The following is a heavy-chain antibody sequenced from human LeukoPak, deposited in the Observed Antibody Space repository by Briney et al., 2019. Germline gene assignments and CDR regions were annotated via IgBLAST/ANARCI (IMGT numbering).Heavy chain of an antibody. J-gene: IGHJ4*02. CDR3: ARVPDWAYVPDY. D-gene: IGHD3-16*01. CDR2: IKSSNT. V-gene: IGHV4-61*02. Sequence: SETLSLTCTVSGGSISSDRFYWTWVRQPAGKGLEWIGRIKSSNTNYNPSLKSRVSISLDTSTNQFSLKLSSLTAADTAVYYCARVPDWAYVPDYWGQGTLVTVSS. CDR1: GGSISSDRFY.